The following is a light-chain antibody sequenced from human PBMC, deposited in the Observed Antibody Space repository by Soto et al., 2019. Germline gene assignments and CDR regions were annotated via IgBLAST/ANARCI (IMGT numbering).Light chain of an antibody. CDR2: DVS. J-gene: IGLJ3*02. V-gene: IGLV2-14*01. CDR1: SSDVGGYNY. Sequence: QSALTQPASVSGSPGQSITISCIGTSSDVGGYNYVSWYKQHPGKVPKLMIYDVSNRPSGVSNRFSGSKSGNTASLTISGLQAEDEADYYCSSYTTSSTWVFGGGTKLTVL. CDR3: SSYTTSSTWV.